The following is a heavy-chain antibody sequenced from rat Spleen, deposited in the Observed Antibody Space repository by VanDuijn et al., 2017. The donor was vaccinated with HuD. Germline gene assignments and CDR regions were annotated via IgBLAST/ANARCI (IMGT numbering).Heavy chain of an antibody. CDR1: GFTFSDYY. Sequence: EVQLVESDGGLVQPGRSLKLSCAASGFTFSDYYMAWVRQGPTQGLEWVATIRYDGSSTYYRDSVKGRFTISRDNAKSTLYLQMNSLRSEDTATYYCARRGAGSSWYFDFWGPGTMVTVSS. D-gene: IGHD5-1*01. V-gene: IGHV5-29*01. J-gene: IGHJ1*01. CDR2: IRYDGSST. CDR3: ARRGAGSSWYFDF.